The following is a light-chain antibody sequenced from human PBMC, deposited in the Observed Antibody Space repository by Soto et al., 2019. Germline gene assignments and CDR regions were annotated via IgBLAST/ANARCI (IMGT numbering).Light chain of an antibody. J-gene: IGKJ2*01. CDR2: GVS. Sequence: EIVLTQSPGTLSLSLGERVTLSCRASQSVSSNYLAWYQQRPGQAPRLLIHGVSSRATGIPDRLTGSGSGRDFTLNISSLEPEDSAVYYCQQYGRSPYSFGQGTKLEIK. CDR1: QSVSSNY. V-gene: IGKV3-20*01. CDR3: QQYGRSPYS.